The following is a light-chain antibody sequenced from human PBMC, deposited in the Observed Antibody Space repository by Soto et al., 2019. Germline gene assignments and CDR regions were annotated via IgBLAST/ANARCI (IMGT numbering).Light chain of an antibody. V-gene: IGLV2-14*01. Sequence: QSALTQPASVSGSPGQSITISCTGTSSDVGGYNYVSWYKQHPGKAPKLMIYEVSNRPSGVSNRFSGSKSGNTASLTISGLQAEDEADYYCSSYTISTPYVVFGGGTKLTVL. CDR1: SSDVGGYNY. CDR3: SSYTISTPYVV. CDR2: EVS. J-gene: IGLJ2*01.